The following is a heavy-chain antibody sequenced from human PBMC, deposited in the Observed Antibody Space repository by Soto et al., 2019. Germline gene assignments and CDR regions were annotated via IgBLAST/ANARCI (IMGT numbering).Heavy chain of an antibody. CDR3: ARAYRGRSWESGDV. CDR1: GFIFSDYY. Sequence: QVQLVESGGGLVKPGGSLRLSCAASGFIFSDYYMTWIRQAPGKGLEWVSYITSGSSYTNYADSVKGRFTISRDNAKNSLYLQMNSLRAEDTAVYYCARAYRGRSWESGDVWGQGTTVTVSS. V-gene: IGHV3-11*05. CDR2: ITSGSSYT. J-gene: IGHJ6*02. D-gene: IGHD6-13*01.